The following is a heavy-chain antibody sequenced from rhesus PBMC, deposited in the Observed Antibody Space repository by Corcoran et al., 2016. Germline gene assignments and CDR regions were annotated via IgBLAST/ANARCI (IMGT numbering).Heavy chain of an antibody. CDR1: GGSISSSY. Sequence: QLQLQESGPGLVKPSETLSVPCAVSGGSISSSYWSWIRQAPGKGLEWIGYIYGSGSSTNYNPSPKSRVTLSVDTSKNQLSLKLSSVTTADTAVYYCARPYSGSWTLFDYWGQGVLVTVSS. J-gene: IGHJ4*01. CDR3: ARPYSGSWTLFDY. V-gene: IGHV4-169*01. D-gene: IGHD6-25*01. CDR2: IYGSGSST.